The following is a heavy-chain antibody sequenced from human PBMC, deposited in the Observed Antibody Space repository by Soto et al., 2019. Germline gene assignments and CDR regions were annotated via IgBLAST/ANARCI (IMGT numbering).Heavy chain of an antibody. V-gene: IGHV4-30-2*01. CDR2: IYHSGNT. J-gene: IGHJ4*02. Sequence: PSETLSLTCAVSGGSISSGDYSWSWIRQPPGKGLEWIGYIYHSGNTLYNPSLKSRVTISAVRSKNQLSLKLRSVTAADTAVYYCAGDYGSGSYRFDYWGQGTPVTVSS. CDR1: GGSISSGDYS. CDR3: AGDYGSGSYRFDY. D-gene: IGHD3-10*01.